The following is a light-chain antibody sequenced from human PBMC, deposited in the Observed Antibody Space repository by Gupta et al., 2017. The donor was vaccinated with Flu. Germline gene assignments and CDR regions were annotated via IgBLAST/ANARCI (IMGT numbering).Light chain of an antibody. J-gene: IGLJ3*02. V-gene: IGLV8-61*01. CDR2: RTT. Sequence: QTVVTQETSFSVSPGGTVTLTCGLTSGSVSTSHYASWFQQTPGQAPRKLIFRTTARSFGVPARFSGSILGNKAALTITGAQADDESDYYCLLYMGGDTWVFGGGTKLTVL. CDR1: SGSVSTSHY. CDR3: LLYMGGDTWV.